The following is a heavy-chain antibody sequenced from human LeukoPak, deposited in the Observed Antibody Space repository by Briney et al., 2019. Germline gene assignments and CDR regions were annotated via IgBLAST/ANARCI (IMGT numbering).Heavy chain of an antibody. CDR3: AKDRSGGSCYDY. CDR1: GFTFSSYG. V-gene: IGHV3-30*18. D-gene: IGHD2-15*01. CDR2: ISYDGSNK. Sequence: GGSLTLSCAASGFTFSSYGMHWVRQAPGKGLEWVAVISYDGSNKYYADSVKGRFTISRDNSKNTLYLQMNSLRAEDTAVYYCAKDRSGGSCYDYWGQGTLVTVSS. J-gene: IGHJ4*02.